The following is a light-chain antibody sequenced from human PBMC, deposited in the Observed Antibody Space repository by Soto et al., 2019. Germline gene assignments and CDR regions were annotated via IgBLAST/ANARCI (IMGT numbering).Light chain of an antibody. Sequence: QSVLTQPPSVSGSPGQSVAISCTGTSSYVGSYNRVSWYQQPPGAAPKLMIYEVSNRPSGVPDRFSGSKSGNTASLTISGLQVEDEADYYCNSYTGSSTYVFVTGTKVTVL. J-gene: IGLJ1*01. CDR3: NSYTGSSTYV. V-gene: IGLV2-18*02. CDR2: EVS. CDR1: SSYVGSYNR.